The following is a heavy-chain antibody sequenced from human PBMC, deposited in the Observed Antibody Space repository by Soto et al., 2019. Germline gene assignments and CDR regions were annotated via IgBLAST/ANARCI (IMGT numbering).Heavy chain of an antibody. CDR1: GGTLHSYA. CDR2: IIPIFGTA. CDR3: AVDVDIVATVSLHSDYYGMDV. Sequence: SVQVSCQASGGTLHSYAISWVRQAPGKGLKWMGGIIPIFGTANYAQKFQGRVTITADESTSTAYMELSSLRSEDTAVYYCAVDVDIVATVSLHSDYYGMDVWGQGTTVTVAS. J-gene: IGHJ6*02. D-gene: IGHD5-12*01. V-gene: IGHV1-69*13.